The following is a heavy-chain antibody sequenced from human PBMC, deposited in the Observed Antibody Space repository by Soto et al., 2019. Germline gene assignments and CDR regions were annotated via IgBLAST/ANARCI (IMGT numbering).Heavy chain of an antibody. CDR3: AKDIVSGYSGYVYYFDY. D-gene: IGHD5-12*01. J-gene: IGHJ4*02. Sequence: PGGSLRLSCAASGFTFDDYAMHWVRQAPGKGLEWVSGISWNSGSIGYADSVKGRFTISRDNAKNSLYLQMNSLRAEDTALYYCAKDIVSGYSGYVYYFDYWGQGTLGTVSS. V-gene: IGHV3-9*01. CDR1: GFTFDDYA. CDR2: ISWNSGSI.